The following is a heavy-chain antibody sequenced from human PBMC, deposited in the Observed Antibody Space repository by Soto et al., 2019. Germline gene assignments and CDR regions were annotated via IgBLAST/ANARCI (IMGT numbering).Heavy chain of an antibody. CDR2: ISASTITS. D-gene: IGHD5-12*01. CDR3: AYPGDSGFDPNFDS. V-gene: IGHV3-23*01. CDR1: GFTFRKYA. J-gene: IGHJ4*02. Sequence: EVQLLESGGGLVQPGESLRLSCAASGFTFRKYAMSWVRQAPGKGLEWVSAISASTITSYYADSVKGRFTISRDNSANSLYLQMNGLRAEDTAICYCAYPGDSGFDPNFDSWGQGTMVTVSS.